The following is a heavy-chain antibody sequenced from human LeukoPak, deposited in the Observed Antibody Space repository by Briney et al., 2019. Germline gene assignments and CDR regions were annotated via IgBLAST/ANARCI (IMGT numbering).Heavy chain of an antibody. CDR2: IYYSGST. J-gene: IGHJ4*02. CDR1: GGSINSTNYY. CDR3: ARLVVTVTTRLTHKFDS. Sequence: NPSETLSLTCTVSGGSINSTNYYWGWIRQPPGKGLEWIGSIYYSGSTYYNPSLRSRVTISVDTSKNQFSLKLTSVTAADTAVYYCARLVVTVTTRLTHKFDSWGQGTLVTVSS. D-gene: IGHD2-21*02. V-gene: IGHV4-39*01.